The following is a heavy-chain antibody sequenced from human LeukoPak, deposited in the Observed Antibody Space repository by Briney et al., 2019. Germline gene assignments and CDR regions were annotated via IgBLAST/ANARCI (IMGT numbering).Heavy chain of an antibody. J-gene: IGHJ3*02. D-gene: IGHD1-7*01. Sequence: PGGSLRLSCAASGFIFSDYYMTWIRQAPGKGLEWVSYITNIDSTKKYADSVKGRFTISRDNAKNSLFLQMNSLRAEDTAVYYCARELNYALAFDIWGQGTMVTVSS. CDR3: ARELNYALAFDI. CDR2: ITNIDSTK. CDR1: GFIFSDYY. V-gene: IGHV3-11*04.